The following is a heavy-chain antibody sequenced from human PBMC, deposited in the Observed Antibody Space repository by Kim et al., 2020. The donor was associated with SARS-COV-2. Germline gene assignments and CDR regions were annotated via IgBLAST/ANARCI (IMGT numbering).Heavy chain of an antibody. CDR1: GGSISSGDYY. J-gene: IGHJ3*02. CDR3: ARDQSYYGSGSYYRDAFDI. V-gene: IGHV4-30-4*01. Sequence: SETLSLTCTVSGGSISSGDYYWSWIRQPPGKGLEWIGYIYYSGSTYYNPSLKSRVTISVNTSKNQFSLKLSSVTAADTAVYYCARDQSYYGSGSYYRDAFDIWAQGTMVTVSS. CDR2: IYYSGST. D-gene: IGHD3-10*01.